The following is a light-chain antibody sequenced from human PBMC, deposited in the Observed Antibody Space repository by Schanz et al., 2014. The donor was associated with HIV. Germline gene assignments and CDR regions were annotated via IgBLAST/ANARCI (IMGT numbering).Light chain of an antibody. CDR2: DND. Sequence: QSVLTQPPSVSGAPGQRVSISCTGSSSNLGAGYEVHWYRQLPGTAPKLLIYDNDKRPSGIPDRFSGSKSGTSATLGITELQTGDEADYFCGTWDTSLSAWVFGGGTKLTVL. CDR3: GTWDTSLSAWV. CDR1: SSNLGAGY. J-gene: IGLJ3*02. V-gene: IGLV1-51*01.